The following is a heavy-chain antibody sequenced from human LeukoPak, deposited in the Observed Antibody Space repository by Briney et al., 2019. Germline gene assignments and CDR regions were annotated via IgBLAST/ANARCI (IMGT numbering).Heavy chain of an antibody. V-gene: IGHV1-2*02. CDR3: ARKPAIGGPGINWFDP. CDR1: GYTFTGYY. J-gene: IGHJ5*02. Sequence: ASVKVSCKASGYTFTGYYMHWVRQAPGQGLEWMGWINPNSGGTNYAQKFQGRVTMTRDTSISTAYMELSRLRSDDTAVYYCARKPAIGGPGINWFDPWGQGTLVTVSS. D-gene: IGHD2-2*01. CDR2: INPNSGGT.